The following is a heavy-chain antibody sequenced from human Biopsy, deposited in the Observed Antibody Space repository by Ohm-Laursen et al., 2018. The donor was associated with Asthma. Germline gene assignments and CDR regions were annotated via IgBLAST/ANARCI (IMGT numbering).Heavy chain of an antibody. V-gene: IGHV1-3*01. D-gene: IGHD3-9*01. Sequence: ASVKVSCKASGYTFIHFAIHWVRQAPGQRLEWMGWINAGDGNTKYSQKFQGRVTITRDTSASTAYMDLRSLRSEDTAMYYCARTYYNFLTGQVNDAFALWGQGTMVTVSS. CDR3: ARTYYNFLTGQVNDAFAL. CDR1: GYTFIHFA. J-gene: IGHJ3*01. CDR2: INAGDGNT.